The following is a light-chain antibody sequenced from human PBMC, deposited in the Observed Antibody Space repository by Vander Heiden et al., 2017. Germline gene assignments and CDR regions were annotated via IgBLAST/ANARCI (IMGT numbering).Light chain of an antibody. Sequence: SPGQSVTISCTGTSSDVGGYNYVSWYQQHPGKAPKLMIYDVSKRPSGVPDRFSGSKSGNTASLTISGLQAEDEADDYCCSYAGSYTLVFGGGTKLTVL. CDR1: SSDVGGYNY. CDR2: DVS. CDR3: CSYAGSYTLV. V-gene: IGLV2-11*01. J-gene: IGLJ2*01.